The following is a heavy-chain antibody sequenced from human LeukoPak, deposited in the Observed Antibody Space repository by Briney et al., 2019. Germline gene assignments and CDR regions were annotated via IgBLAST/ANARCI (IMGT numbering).Heavy chain of an antibody. D-gene: IGHD3-22*01. V-gene: IGHV3-48*04. J-gene: IGHJ4*02. CDR3: ARDDSSLSY. CDR2: ISSSSSTI. Sequence: GGSLRLSCAASGFTFSSYAMSWVRQAPGKGLEWVSYISSSSSTIYYADSVKGRFTISRDNAKNSLYLQMNSLRAEDTAVYYCARDDSSLSYWGQGTLVTVSS. CDR1: GFTFSSYA.